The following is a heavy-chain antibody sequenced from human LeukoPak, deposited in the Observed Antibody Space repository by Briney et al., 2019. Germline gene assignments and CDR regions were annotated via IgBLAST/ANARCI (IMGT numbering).Heavy chain of an antibody. J-gene: IGHJ5*02. CDR2: ISGSGATT. D-gene: IGHD1-7*01. CDR1: GFTFDNYA. Sequence: GGSLRLSCAASGFTFDNYAMTWVRQAPGKGLEWVSVISGSGATTYYADSVKGRFTISRDNSKSTLYLQMNSLRAEDTAIYYCAKAPAASSGTTLCRFDPWGQGTLVTVSS. CDR3: AKAPAASSGTTLCRFDP. V-gene: IGHV3-23*01.